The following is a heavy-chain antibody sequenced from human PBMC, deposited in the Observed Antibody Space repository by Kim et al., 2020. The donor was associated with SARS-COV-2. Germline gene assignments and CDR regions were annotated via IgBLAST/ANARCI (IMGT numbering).Heavy chain of an antibody. V-gene: IGHV1-3*01. Sequence: ASVKVSCKASGYTFTSYAMHWMRQAPGQRLEWMGWINAGNGNTKYSQKFQGRVTITRDTSASTAYMELSSLRSEDTAVYYCARVGYYYGSGSHFDYWGQGTLVTVSS. J-gene: IGHJ4*02. CDR1: GYTFTSYA. CDR2: INAGNGNT. D-gene: IGHD3-10*01. CDR3: ARVGYYYGSGSHFDY.